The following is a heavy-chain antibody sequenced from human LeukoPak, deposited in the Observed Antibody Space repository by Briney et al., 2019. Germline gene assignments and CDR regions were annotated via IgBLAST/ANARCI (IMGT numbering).Heavy chain of an antibody. CDR3: WAFGGLIAAWFDY. Sequence: AGGSLRLSCAASGFTFNSHAMSWVRQAPGKGLEWVSTISGSGGSTYYADSVKGRFTISRDNSKNTLYLQMNSLRAEDTAVYYCWAFGGLIAAWFDYWGQGTLVTVSS. V-gene: IGHV3-23*01. CDR1: GFTFNSHA. J-gene: IGHJ4*02. D-gene: IGHD3-16*02. CDR2: ISGSGGST.